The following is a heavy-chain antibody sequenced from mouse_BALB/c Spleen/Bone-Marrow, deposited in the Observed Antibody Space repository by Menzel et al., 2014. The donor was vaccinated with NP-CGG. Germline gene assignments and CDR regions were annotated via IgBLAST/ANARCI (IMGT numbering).Heavy chain of an antibody. Sequence: EVQVVESGGGLVKPGGSLKLSCAASGFAFSGNDMSWVRQTPEKRLEWVAYISSGGGSTYYPDTVKGRFTISRDNAKNTLYLQMNSLKSEDPAMYYCARQRGYAYAMDYWGQGTSVTVSS. V-gene: IGHV5-12-1*01. J-gene: IGHJ4*01. CDR2: ISSGGGST. D-gene: IGHD2-2*01. CDR3: ARQRGYAYAMDY. CDR1: GFAFSGND.